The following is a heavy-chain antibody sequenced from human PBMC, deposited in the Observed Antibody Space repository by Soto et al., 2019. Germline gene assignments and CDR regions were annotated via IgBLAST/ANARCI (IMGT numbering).Heavy chain of an antibody. J-gene: IGHJ5*02. Sequence: SETLSLTCTVSGGSISSGDYYGSWIRQPPGKGLEWIGYIYYSGSTYCNPSLKSRVTISVDTSKNQFSLKLSSVTASDTAVYYCARDGAYCSSTSCYGGNWFDPWGQGTLVTVSS. CDR1: GGSISSGDYY. V-gene: IGHV4-30-4*01. CDR3: ARDGAYCSSTSCYGGNWFDP. CDR2: IYYSGST. D-gene: IGHD2-2*01.